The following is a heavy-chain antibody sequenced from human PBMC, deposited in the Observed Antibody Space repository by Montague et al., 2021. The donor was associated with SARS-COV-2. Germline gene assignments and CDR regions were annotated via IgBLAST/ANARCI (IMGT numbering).Heavy chain of an antibody. V-gene: IGHV4-59*01. CDR2: INNNGST. Sequence: SETLSLTCTVSGGSISSYYWTWIRQPPGKGLQWIGYINNNGSTNCNTSLKSRVTLSIDTSTNQFSLELTSVTAADTAVYYCARGCGDSAYCYYFAMDVWGQGTTVTVSS. CDR1: GGSISSYY. CDR3: ARGCGDSAYCYYFAMDV. J-gene: IGHJ6*02. D-gene: IGHD2-21*02.